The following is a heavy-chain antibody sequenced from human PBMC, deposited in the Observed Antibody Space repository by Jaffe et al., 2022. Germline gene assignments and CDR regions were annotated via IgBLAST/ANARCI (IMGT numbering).Heavy chain of an antibody. D-gene: IGHD3-16*01. J-gene: IGHJ4*02. V-gene: IGHV3-30*02. CDR2: IRYDGSNK. CDR3: AKDQFSGVILPFDY. Sequence: QVQLVESGGGVVQPGGSLRLSCAASGFTFSSYGMHWVRQAPGKGLEWVAFIRYDGSNKYYADSVKGRFTISRDNSKNTLYLQMNSLRAEDTAVYYCAKDQFSGVILPFDYWGQGTLVTVSS. CDR1: GFTFSSYG.